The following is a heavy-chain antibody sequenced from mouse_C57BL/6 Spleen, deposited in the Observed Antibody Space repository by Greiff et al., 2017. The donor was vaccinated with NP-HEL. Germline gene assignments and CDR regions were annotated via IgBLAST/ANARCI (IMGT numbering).Heavy chain of an antibody. D-gene: IGHD2-10*01. V-gene: IGHV1-82*01. CDR1: GYAFSSSW. J-gene: IGHJ4*01. CDR3: ARLSYSETSAMDY. Sequence: LVESGPELVKPGASVKISCKASGYAFSSSWMNWVKQRPGKGLEWIGRIYPGDGDTNYNGKFKGKATLTADKSSSTAYMQLSSLTSEDSAVYFCARLSYSETSAMDYWGQGTSVTVSS. CDR2: IYPGDGDT.